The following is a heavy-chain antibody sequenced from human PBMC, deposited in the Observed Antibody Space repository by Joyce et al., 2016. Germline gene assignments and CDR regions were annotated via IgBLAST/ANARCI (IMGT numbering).Heavy chain of an antibody. Sequence: QLQLQESGPGLVKPSETLSLTCTVSGGSISSSTYYWGWIRQPPGKGLEWSGSIYYTGNTYYTPSLKSRVTISVDTSKIQFSLKLSSVTAADTAVYYCARSYCSSTSCYIGGGFFDSWGQGTLVTVSS. V-gene: IGHV4-39*01. J-gene: IGHJ4*02. D-gene: IGHD2-2*01. CDR3: ARSYCSSTSCYIGGGFFDS. CDR2: IYYTGNT. CDR1: GGSISSSTYY.